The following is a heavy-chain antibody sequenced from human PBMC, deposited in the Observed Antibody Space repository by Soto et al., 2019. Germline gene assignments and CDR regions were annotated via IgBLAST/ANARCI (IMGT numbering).Heavy chain of an antibody. CDR3: ARERPVDGNDY. V-gene: IGHV4-31*03. D-gene: IGHD6-19*01. CDR1: GVSLSSGGYY. J-gene: IGHJ4*02. Sequence: SETLSLTCTVSGVSLSSGGYYWSWIRQHPGKGLEWIGYMYYSGSTYYNPSLKSRVTISVDASKNQFPLKLSSVTAADTAVYYCARERPVDGNDYWGQGILVNVSS. CDR2: MYYSGST.